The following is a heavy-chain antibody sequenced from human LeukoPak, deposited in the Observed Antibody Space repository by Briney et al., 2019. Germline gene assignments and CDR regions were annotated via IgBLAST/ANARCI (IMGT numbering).Heavy chain of an antibody. CDR2: ISSSSSYI. V-gene: IGHV3-21*01. J-gene: IGHJ5*02. CDR1: GFTFSSYS. D-gene: IGHD1-26*01. Sequence: PGGSLRVSCAASGFTFSSYSMNWVRQAPGKGLEWVSSISSSSSYIYYADSVKGRFTISRDNAKNSLYLQMNSLRAEDTAVYYCACAVVGAIGAVGYNWFDPWGQGTLVTVSS. CDR3: ACAVVGAIGAVGYNWFDP.